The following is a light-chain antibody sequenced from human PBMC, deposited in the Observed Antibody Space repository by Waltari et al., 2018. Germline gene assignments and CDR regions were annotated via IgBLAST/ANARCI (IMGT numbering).Light chain of an antibody. CDR1: QSVLSSSNNKNY. V-gene: IGKV4-1*01. Sequence: DIVMTQSPDSLAVSLGERATFNFKSTQSVLSSSNNKNYLAWYQQKPGQPPKLLIYGASTRESGVPDRFSGSGSGTDFTLTISSLQAEDVAVYYCQQYLTSSWTFGQGTKVEIK. CDR2: GAS. CDR3: QQYLTSSWT. J-gene: IGKJ1*01.